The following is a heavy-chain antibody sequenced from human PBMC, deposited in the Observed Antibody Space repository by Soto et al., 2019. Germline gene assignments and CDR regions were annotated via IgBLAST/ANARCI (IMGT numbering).Heavy chain of an antibody. V-gene: IGHV3-7*03. D-gene: IGHD6-19*01. CDR3: AREGIAVAGSFDY. CDR1: GFTSSSYW. Sequence: EVQLVESGGGLVQPGGSLRLSCAASGFTSSSYWMSWVRQAPGKGLEWVANIKQDGSEKYYVDSVKGRFTISRDNAKNSLYLQMNSLRAEDTAVYYCAREGIAVAGSFDYWGQGTLVTVSS. CDR2: IKQDGSEK. J-gene: IGHJ4*02.